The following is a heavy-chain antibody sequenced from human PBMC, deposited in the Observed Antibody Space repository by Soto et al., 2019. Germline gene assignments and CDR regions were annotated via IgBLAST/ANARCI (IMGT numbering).Heavy chain of an antibody. D-gene: IGHD3-3*01. V-gene: IGHV3-33*01. CDR2: IWYDGSKK. J-gene: IGHJ6*02. Sequence: QVQVVESGGGVVQPGRSLRLSCAASGFTFSSFGMHWVRQAPGKGLEWVSLIWYDGSKKSYGDSVKGRFTISRDNSRNTGYLQMNSLRAHDTAFYYCARDASYYSLWSGYYPSRNGMDVWGQGTTVTVSS. CDR1: GFTFSSFG. CDR3: ARDASYYSLWSGYYPSRNGMDV.